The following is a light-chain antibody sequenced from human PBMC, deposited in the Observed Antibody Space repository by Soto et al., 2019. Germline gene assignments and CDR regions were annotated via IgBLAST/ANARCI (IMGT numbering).Light chain of an antibody. CDR2: GAS. CDR1: QDVRMY. Sequence: DIKMTQSPSSLSASVRDRVTITCRASQDVRMYLNWYQQKPGKAPKLLIYGASTLQTGVPLRFSGSGSGTAFTLTISSLQPEDFATYSGQQSYSSPTFGQGTRLEIK. V-gene: IGKV1-39*01. J-gene: IGKJ5*01. CDR3: QQSYSSPT.